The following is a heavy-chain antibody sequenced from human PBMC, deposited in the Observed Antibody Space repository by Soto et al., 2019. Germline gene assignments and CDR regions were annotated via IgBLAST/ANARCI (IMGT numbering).Heavy chain of an antibody. Sequence: ASVKVSCKASGYTFTGYYMHWVRQAPGQGLEWMGWINPNSGSTNYNPSLKSQVTMSVDTSKNQFSLKLSSVTAADTAVYYCARENWNEGNWFDPWGQGTLVTVSS. D-gene: IGHD1-1*01. V-gene: IGHV1-2*02. CDR1: GYTFTGYY. CDR3: ARENWNEGNWFDP. J-gene: IGHJ5*02. CDR2: INPNSGST.